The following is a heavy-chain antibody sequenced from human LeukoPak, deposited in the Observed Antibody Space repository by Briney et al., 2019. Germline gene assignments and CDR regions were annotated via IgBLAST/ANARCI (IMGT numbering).Heavy chain of an antibody. J-gene: IGHJ4*02. V-gene: IGHV4-34*01. D-gene: IGHD2-21*02. CDR3: ARGEGGDYIFDY. CDR2: INHSGST. Sequence: PSETLSLTCTVSGTSITRTYWSWIRQPPGKGLEWIGEINHSGSTNYNPSLESRVTISVDTSKNQFSLKLSSVTAADTAVYYCARGEGGDYIFDYWGQGTLVTVSS. CDR1: GTSITRTY.